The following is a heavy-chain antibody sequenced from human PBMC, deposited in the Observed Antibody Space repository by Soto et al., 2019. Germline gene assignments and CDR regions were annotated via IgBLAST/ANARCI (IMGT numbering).Heavy chain of an antibody. CDR3: TRANTSPFDY. Sequence: PVGSLRLSCAASGFTFSRFGMHWVRQAPGKGLEWVAIIWYDGSQQFYADSVKGRFTISRDTSRNILYLQMNSLRAEDTAVYYCTRANTSPFDYWGQGALVTVSS. J-gene: IGHJ4*02. CDR1: GFTFSRFG. V-gene: IGHV3-33*01. CDR2: IWYDGSQQ.